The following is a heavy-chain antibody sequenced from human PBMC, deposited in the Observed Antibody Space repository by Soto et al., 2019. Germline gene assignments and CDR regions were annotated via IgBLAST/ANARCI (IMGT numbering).Heavy chain of an antibody. CDR2: ISGRGGST. Sequence: EVQLLESGGGLVQPGGSLRLSCAASGFTFSSYAMSWVRQAPGKGLEWVSVISGRGGSTYYADSVKGRFTISRDNSKNTLYLQMNSLRAEDTAIYYRAKVSRPTYWFDPWGQGTLVIVSS. V-gene: IGHV3-23*01. CDR1: GFTFSSYA. J-gene: IGHJ5*02. CDR3: AKVSRPTYWFDP.